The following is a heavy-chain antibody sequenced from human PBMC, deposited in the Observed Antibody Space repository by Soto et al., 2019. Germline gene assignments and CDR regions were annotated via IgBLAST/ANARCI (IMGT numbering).Heavy chain of an antibody. CDR1: GGSISSSSYY. V-gene: IGHV4-39*01. CDR2: IYYSGST. J-gene: IGHJ5*02. Sequence: SETLSLTCTVSGGSISSSSYYWGWIRQPPGKGLQWIGSIYYSGSTYYNPSLKSRVTISVDTSKNQFSLKLSSVTAADTAVYYCATTNYDILTGYYNVGWFDPWGQGTLVTVSS. CDR3: ATTNYDILTGYYNVGWFDP. D-gene: IGHD3-9*01.